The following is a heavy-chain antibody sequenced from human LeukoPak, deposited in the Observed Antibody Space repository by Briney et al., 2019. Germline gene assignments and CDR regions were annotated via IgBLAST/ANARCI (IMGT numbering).Heavy chain of an antibody. D-gene: IGHD3-22*01. J-gene: IGHJ4*02. CDR2: ISSSSSYI. CDR3: ARDYYDSSWDY. V-gene: IGHV3-21*01. Sequence: GESLKISCAASGFTFSSYSMNWVRQAPGKGLEWVSSISSSSSYIYYADSVKGRFTISRDNAKNSLYLQVNSLRAEDTAVYYCARDYYDSSWDYWGQGTLVTVSP. CDR1: GFTFSSYS.